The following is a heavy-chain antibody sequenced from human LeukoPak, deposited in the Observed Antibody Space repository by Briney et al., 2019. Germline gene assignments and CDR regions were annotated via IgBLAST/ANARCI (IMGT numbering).Heavy chain of an antibody. V-gene: IGHV4-59*01. D-gene: IGHD3-10*01. CDR3: ARVGTYYRSLDS. Sequence: SETLSLTCTVSGGSINDAAWNWIRQPPGQGLEWIGYIYHSGGTNYNPSLKSRVTISLDTSKSQFSLKLSSVTAADMAVYYCARVGTYYRSLDSWGQGTLVTVSS. CDR1: GGSINDAA. CDR2: IYHSGGT. J-gene: IGHJ4*02.